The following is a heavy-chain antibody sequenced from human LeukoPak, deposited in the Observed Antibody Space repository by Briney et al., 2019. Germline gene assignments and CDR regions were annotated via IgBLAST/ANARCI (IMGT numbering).Heavy chain of an antibody. Sequence: PSETLSLTCAVSGYSISSGYYWGWIRQPPGKGLEGIGSIYHSGSTYYNPSLKSRVTISVDTSKNQFSLKLSSVTAADTAVYYCARLLYDFWSGYYWFDPWGQGTLVTVSS. V-gene: IGHV4-38-2*01. CDR2: IYHSGST. CDR3: ARLLYDFWSGYYWFDP. J-gene: IGHJ5*02. CDR1: GYSISSGYY. D-gene: IGHD3-3*01.